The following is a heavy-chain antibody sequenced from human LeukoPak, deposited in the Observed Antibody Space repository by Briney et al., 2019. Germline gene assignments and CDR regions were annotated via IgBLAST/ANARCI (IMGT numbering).Heavy chain of an antibody. Sequence: SETLSLTCTVSGGSISSSSYYWGWIRQPPGKGLEWIGSIYYSGGTYYNPSLKSRVTISVDTSKNQFSLKLSSVTAADTAVYYCARGGNYYYDSFDWGQGTLVTVSS. J-gene: IGHJ4*02. V-gene: IGHV4-39*07. CDR1: GGSISSSSYY. CDR2: IYYSGGT. CDR3: ARGGNYYYDSFD. D-gene: IGHD3-22*01.